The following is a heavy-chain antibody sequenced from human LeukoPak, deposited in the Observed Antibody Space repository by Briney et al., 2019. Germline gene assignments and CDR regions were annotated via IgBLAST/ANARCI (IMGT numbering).Heavy chain of an antibody. CDR3: ARGHRNCNHYYYFDY. CDR2: IIPIFGTA. V-gene: IGHV1-69*05. D-gene: IGHD1-20*01. J-gene: IGHJ4*02. CDR1: GGTFSSYA. Sequence: ASVKVSCKASGGTFSSYAISWVRQAPGQGLEWMGGIIPIFGTANYAQKFQGRVTITTDESRSTAYMELSSLRSEDTAVYYCARGHRNCNHYYYFDYWGQGTLVTVSS.